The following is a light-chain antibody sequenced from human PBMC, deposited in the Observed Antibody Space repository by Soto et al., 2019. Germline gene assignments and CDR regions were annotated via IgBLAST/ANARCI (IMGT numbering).Light chain of an antibody. CDR1: QSFTSNY. J-gene: IGKJ1*01. V-gene: IGKV3-20*01. Sequence: EIVLTQSPGTLSLSPGERATLSCRASQSFTSNYLAWYQQKPGQAPRLLIYGASSRATGIPDRFSGSGSGTDFPLTISSLEPEDFAVYYCQQYGSSPGTFGQGTKVEIK. CDR2: GAS. CDR3: QQYGSSPGT.